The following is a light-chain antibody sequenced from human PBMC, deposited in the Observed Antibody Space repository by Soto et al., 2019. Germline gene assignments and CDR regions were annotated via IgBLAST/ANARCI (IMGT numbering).Light chain of an antibody. J-gene: IGKJ5*01. CDR1: QGIDSS. CDR2: AAS. V-gene: IGKV1-9*01. Sequence: DIPMPQSPSSLSASVGDRVTITCRASQGIDSSFAWYQQKPGKAPKLLIYAASSLQSGVPSRVSGSGSGTDVTLTISSLQPEEFATYDCQQLHDYPITFGQGTRLEIK. CDR3: QQLHDYPIT.